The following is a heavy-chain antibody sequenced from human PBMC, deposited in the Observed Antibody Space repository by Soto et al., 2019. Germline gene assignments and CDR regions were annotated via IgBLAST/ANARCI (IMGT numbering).Heavy chain of an antibody. J-gene: IGHJ6*02. V-gene: IGHV3-15*07. CDR3: TTAYRSYYYYGMDV. CDR2: IKSKTDGGTA. CDR1: GFTFSNAW. D-gene: IGHD2-2*01. Sequence: EVQLVESGGGLVKPGGSLRLSCAASGFTFSNAWMNWVRQAPGKGLEWVGRIKSKTDGGTADYAAPVKGRFTISRDDSKNTLYLQMNSLKTEDTAVYYCTTAYRSYYYYGMDVWGQGTTVTVSS.